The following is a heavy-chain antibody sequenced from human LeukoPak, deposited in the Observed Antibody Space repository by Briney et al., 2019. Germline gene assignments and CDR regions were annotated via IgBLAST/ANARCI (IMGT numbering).Heavy chain of an antibody. J-gene: IGHJ3*02. V-gene: IGHV1-8*03. CDR3: ARARGFDWLDAFDI. CDR2: MNPNSGNT. Sequence: GESLKISCKASGYTFTGYYMHWVRQAPGQGLEWMGWMNPNSGNTGYAQKFQGRVTITRNTSISTAYMELSSLRSEDTAVYYCARARGFDWLDAFDIWGQGTMVTVSS. D-gene: IGHD3-9*01. CDR1: GYTFTGYY.